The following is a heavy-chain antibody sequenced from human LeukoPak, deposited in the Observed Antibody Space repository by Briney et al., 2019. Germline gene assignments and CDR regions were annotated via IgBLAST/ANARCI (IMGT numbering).Heavy chain of an antibody. Sequence: ASVKVSCKASGYMFTNYDINWVRQATGQGLEWMGWMNPQSGNTGYAQKFRGRVTITRDTSITTAYMELSSLRSEDTAVYYCARAPYYYDSSGYYLPFDYWGQGTLVTVSS. J-gene: IGHJ4*02. CDR3: ARAPYYYDSSGYYLPFDY. CDR1: GYMFTNYD. D-gene: IGHD3-22*01. V-gene: IGHV1-8*03. CDR2: MNPQSGNT.